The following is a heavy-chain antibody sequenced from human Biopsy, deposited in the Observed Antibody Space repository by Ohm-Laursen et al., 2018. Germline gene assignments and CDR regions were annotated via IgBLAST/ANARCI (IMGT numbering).Heavy chain of an antibody. CDR2: IYNTGST. J-gene: IGHJ3*02. CDR1: GGFISTYY. Sequence: SETLSLTCTASGGFISTYYWNWIRQPAGKALEWIGRIYNTGSTDYNPSLQSRVTMSVDTSKNQFSLKMSSVTAADTAVYYCARDLPYYENSGYGAFDMWGQGTMVTVSS. D-gene: IGHD3-22*01. V-gene: IGHV4-4*07. CDR3: ARDLPYYENSGYGAFDM.